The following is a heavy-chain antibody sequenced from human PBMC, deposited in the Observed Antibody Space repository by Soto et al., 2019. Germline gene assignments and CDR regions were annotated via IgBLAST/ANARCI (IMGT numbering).Heavy chain of an antibody. CDR1: GGSISSYY. J-gene: IGHJ6*03. D-gene: IGHD3-3*01. CDR3: ARGKLPITIFGVVIANSGGYYMDV. Sequence: SETLSLTCTVSGGSISSYYWSWIRQPPGKELEWIGYFYYSVSTNYNPSLKSRVTISVDTSKNQFSLKLSFVTAADTAVYYCARGKLPITIFGVVIANSGGYYMDVWGKGTTVTVSS. V-gene: IGHV4-59*01. CDR2: FYYSVST.